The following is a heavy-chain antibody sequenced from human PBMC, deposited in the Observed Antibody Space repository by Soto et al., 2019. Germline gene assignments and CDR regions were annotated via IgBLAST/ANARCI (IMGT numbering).Heavy chain of an antibody. CDR2: IVVYSGNT. CDR3: ARDTWSGYYNDVYYYYGMDV. D-gene: IGHD3-3*01. J-gene: IGHJ6*02. Sequence: ASVKVSCKASGFTFTSSAVQWVRQARGQRLEWIGWIVVYSGNTNYAQKLQDRVTMTTDTSTSTAYMELRSLRSDDTAVYYCARDTWSGYYNDVYYYYGMDVWGQGTTVTVSS. V-gene: IGHV1-58*01. CDR1: GFTFTSSA.